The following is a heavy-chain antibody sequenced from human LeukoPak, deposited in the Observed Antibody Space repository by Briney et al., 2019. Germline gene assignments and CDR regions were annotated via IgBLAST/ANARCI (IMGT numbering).Heavy chain of an antibody. CDR1: GYTFTSYY. CDR2: INPSGGST. Sequence: ASVKVSCKASGYTFTSYYMHWVRQAPGQGLEWMGIINPSGGSTSYAQKFQGRVTMTRDTSTSTVYMELSSLRSEDTAVYYCARGFLEFGERYYYYYGMDVWGEGTTVTVSS. D-gene: IGHD3-10*01. CDR3: ARGFLEFGERYYYYYGMDV. V-gene: IGHV1-46*01. J-gene: IGHJ6*04.